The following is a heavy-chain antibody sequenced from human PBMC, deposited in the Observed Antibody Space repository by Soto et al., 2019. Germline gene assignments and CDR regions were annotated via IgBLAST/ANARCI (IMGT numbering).Heavy chain of an antibody. CDR1: GYTFTGYY. Sequence: ASVKVSCKASGYTFTGYYMHWVRQAPGQGLEGMGWINPNSGGTNYAQKFQGWVTMTRDTSISTAYMELSRLRSDDTAVYYCARDSDTAMVGVHYYYYGMDVWGQGTTVTVSS. CDR2: INPNSGGT. V-gene: IGHV1-2*04. CDR3: ARDSDTAMVGVHYYYYGMDV. D-gene: IGHD5-18*01. J-gene: IGHJ6*02.